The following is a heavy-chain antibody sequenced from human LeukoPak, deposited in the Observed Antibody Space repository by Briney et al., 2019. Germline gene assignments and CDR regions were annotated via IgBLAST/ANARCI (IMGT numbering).Heavy chain of an antibody. D-gene: IGHD3-9*01. CDR3: ARVSLRYFDWLSNWFDP. J-gene: IGHJ5*02. CDR2: ISAYNGNT. V-gene: IGHV1-18*01. Sequence: ASVKVSCKASGYTFTSYGISWVRQAPGEGLEWMGWISAYNGNTNYAQKLQGRVTMTTDTSTSTAYMELRSLRSDDTAVYYCARVSLRYFDWLSNWFDPWGQGTLVTVSS. CDR1: GYTFTSYG.